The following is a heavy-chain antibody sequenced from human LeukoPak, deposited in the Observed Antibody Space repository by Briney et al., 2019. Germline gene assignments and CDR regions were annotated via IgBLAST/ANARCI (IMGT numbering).Heavy chain of an antibody. J-gene: IGHJ4*02. CDR1: GGSISSYY. CDR2: IYYSGST. CDR3: AREAPPIAAAGFDY. V-gene: IGHV4-59*01. D-gene: IGHD6-13*01. Sequence: PSETLSLTCTVSGGSISSYYWSWIRRPPGKGLEWIGYIYYSGSTNYNPSLKSRVTISVDTSKNQFSLKLSSVTAADTAVYYCAREAPPIAAAGFDYWGQGTLVTVSS.